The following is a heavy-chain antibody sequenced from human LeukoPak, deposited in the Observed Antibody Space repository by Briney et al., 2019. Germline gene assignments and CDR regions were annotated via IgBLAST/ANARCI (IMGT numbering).Heavy chain of an antibody. CDR1: GYTFTGYY. D-gene: IGHD4-23*01. CDR3: ARDNSVEDTAWWFDP. CDR2: INPSGGST. J-gene: IGHJ5*02. Sequence: ASVKVSCKASGYTFTGYYMHWVRQAPGQGLEWMGWINPSGGSTSYAQKFQGRVTMTRDMSTSTDYMELSSLGSEDTAVYYCARDNSVEDTAWWFDPWGQGTLVTVSS. V-gene: IGHV1-46*01.